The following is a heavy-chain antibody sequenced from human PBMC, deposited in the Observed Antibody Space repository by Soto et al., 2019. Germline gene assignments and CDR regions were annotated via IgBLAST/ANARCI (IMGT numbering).Heavy chain of an antibody. CDR2: ISVSGGNT. CDR1: GFSLSSYA. CDR3: ADGGEWSFNFVY. V-gene: IGHV3-23*01. D-gene: IGHD3-3*01. Sequence: GGSLRLSCADSGFSLSSYAMSWVRQAPGKGLEWVSGISVSGGNTYYADSVKGRFTISRDNSKNTLYLQMNNLRAEDTAVYYCADGGEWSFNFVYWGQGTLVTVSS. J-gene: IGHJ4*02.